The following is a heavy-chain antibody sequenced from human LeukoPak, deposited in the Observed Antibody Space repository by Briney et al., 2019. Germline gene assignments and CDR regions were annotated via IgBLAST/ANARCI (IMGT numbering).Heavy chain of an antibody. CDR3: TREGRFKAQHLSDY. D-gene: IGHD2-2*01. Sequence: GGSLRLSCAASDFPFIGYTMHWVRQAPGKGLEGVAGIPYDGSQNSLADSVKGRSSISRDNSKSALYLQLSSLRPEDTAVYYCTREGRFKAQHLSDYWGQGTMVTVSS. CDR2: IPYDGSQN. CDR1: DFPFIGYT. V-gene: IGHV3-30*04. J-gene: IGHJ4*02.